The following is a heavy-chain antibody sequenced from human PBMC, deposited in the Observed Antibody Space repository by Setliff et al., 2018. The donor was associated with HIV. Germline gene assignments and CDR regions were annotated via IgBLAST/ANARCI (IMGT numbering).Heavy chain of an antibody. CDR2: IYPEDSDA. V-gene: IGHV5-51*01. J-gene: IGHJ4*02. CDR3: ARLGKHDAGIFDY. Sequence: GESLKISCQGSGYTFSSHWIGWVRQMPGKGLEWMGIIYPEDSDARYSPSFEGHVTISIDKSITTAYLQWSSLKAPDTAMYYCARLGKHDAGIFDYWGQGTLVTVSS. D-gene: IGHD1-1*01. CDR1: GYTFSSHW.